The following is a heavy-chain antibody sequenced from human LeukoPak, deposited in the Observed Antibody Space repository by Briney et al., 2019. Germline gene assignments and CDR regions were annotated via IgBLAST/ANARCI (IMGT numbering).Heavy chain of an antibody. CDR2: INSGGSST. J-gene: IGHJ4*02. Sequence: PGGSLRLSCAASGLTFSNYWMHWVRQAPGKGLVWVSRINSGGSSTNYADSVKGRFTISRDNANNTLSPQMNSLRADDTAVYYCARDPSDDPTGDYWGQGTLVTVSS. CDR1: GLTFSNYW. V-gene: IGHV3-74*01. CDR3: ARDPSDDPTGDY. D-gene: IGHD1-14*01.